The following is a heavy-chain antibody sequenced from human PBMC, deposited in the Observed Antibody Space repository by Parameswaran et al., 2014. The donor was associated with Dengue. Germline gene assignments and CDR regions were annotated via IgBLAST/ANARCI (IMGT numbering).Heavy chain of an antibody. CDR2: INTNNGDT. J-gene: IGHJ3*01. Sequence: WVRQAPGQGLEWVACINTNNGDTNYAQRFQGRVTVTRDTSIRTAYMEVTGLISDDTAVYYCARDRTDDDWNALDVWGQGTMVTVSS. D-gene: IGHD3-3*01. V-gene: IGHV1-2*02. CDR3: ARDRTDDDWNALDV.